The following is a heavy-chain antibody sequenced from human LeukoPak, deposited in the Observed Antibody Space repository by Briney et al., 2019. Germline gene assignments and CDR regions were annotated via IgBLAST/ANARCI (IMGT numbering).Heavy chain of an antibody. CDR2: IIPIFGTA. D-gene: IGHD2-15*01. Sequence: SVKVSCKASGGTFSSYAISWVRQAPGQGLEWMGGIIPIFGTANYAQKFQGRVTITADESTSTAYMELSSLRSEDTAVYYCARGASYCSGGSCYSGPFDYWGQGTLVTVSS. V-gene: IGHV1-69*13. CDR3: ARGASYCSGGSCYSGPFDY. CDR1: GGTFSSYA. J-gene: IGHJ4*02.